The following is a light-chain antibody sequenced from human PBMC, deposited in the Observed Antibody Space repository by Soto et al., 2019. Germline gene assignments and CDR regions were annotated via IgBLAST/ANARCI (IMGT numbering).Light chain of an antibody. J-gene: IGKJ4*01. V-gene: IGKV3-11*01. CDR1: QSLSSY. CDR3: HQYASEPLT. CDR2: HAS. Sequence: EIVLTQSPVTLSLSPGERATLSCRASQSLSSYLGWFQQKPGQAPRLLVHHASTRATGVPDRFSGSGSGTDFTFTVSRLEPEDFAIYYCHQYASEPLTFGGGTKLEIK.